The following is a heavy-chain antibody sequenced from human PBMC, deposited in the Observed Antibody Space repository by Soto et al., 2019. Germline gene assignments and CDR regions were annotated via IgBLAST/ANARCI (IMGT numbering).Heavy chain of an antibody. CDR3: ASDIVVVPPAIPFDY. D-gene: IGHD2-2*01. V-gene: IGHV3-30*03. Sequence: GGSLRLSCAASGFTFSSYGMHWVRQAPGKGLEWVAVISYDGSNKYYADSVKGRFTISRDNSKNTLYLQMNSLRAEDTAVYYCASDIVVVPPAIPFDYWGQGTLVTV. CDR1: GFTFSSYG. CDR2: ISYDGSNK. J-gene: IGHJ4*02.